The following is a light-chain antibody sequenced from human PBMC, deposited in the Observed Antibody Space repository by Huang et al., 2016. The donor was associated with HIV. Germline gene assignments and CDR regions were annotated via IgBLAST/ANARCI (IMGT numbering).Light chain of an antibody. Sequence: EIIMTQFPATLSLSPGGRATLSCRASQSVATQSAWYQQKPGQAPRLLIFGASNRATGGPDRCSGSGSGTEFTLTISSLQSEDFAVYYCQQYNTSPTTFGPGTRVDVK. CDR3: QQYNTSPTT. CDR1: QSVATQ. V-gene: IGKV3-15*01. CDR2: GAS. J-gene: IGKJ3*01.